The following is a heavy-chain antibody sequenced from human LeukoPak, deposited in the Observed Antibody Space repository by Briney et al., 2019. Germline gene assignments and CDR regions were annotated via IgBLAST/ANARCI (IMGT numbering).Heavy chain of an antibody. CDR1: GGSINSYY. Sequence: SETLSLTCSVSGGSINSYYWSWIRQPPGKGLEWIGEINHSGSTNYNPSLKSRVTISVDTSKNQFSLKLSSVTAADTAVYYCARARGELFLYYYYYYGMDVWGQGTTVTVSS. CDR3: ARARGELFLYYYYYYGMDV. V-gene: IGHV4-34*01. J-gene: IGHJ6*02. CDR2: INHSGST. D-gene: IGHD2-21*01.